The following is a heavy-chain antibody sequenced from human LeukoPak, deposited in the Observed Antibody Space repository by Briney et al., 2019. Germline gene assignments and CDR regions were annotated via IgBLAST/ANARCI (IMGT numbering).Heavy chain of an antibody. CDR1: GYTFTGNS. D-gene: IGHD3-10*01. V-gene: IGHV1-2*02. J-gene: IGHJ6*02. CDR2: INPNSGDT. Sequence: GASVKVSCKASGYTFTGNSVHWVRQAPGQGPEWMGWINPNSGDTKYAQKLQGRVTMTRDTSISTAYMELSGLRSDDTAVYFCARAHYYGSGTSDYYDYGMDVWGQGTTVTV. CDR3: ARAHYYGSGTSDYYDYGMDV.